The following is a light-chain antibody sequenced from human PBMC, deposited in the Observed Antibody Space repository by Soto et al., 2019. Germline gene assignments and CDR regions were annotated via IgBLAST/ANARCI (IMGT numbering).Light chain of an antibody. Sequence: QSALTQPPSASGSPGQSVTISCTGSSSDVGAYNYVSWYQQFPGKAPQIMIYEVNKRPSGVPDRFSGSKSGNTASLTVSGLRAGDEADYYCSSFAGSNTVIFGGGTKLTVL. V-gene: IGLV2-8*01. J-gene: IGLJ2*01. CDR1: SSDVGAYNY. CDR3: SSFAGSNTVI. CDR2: EVN.